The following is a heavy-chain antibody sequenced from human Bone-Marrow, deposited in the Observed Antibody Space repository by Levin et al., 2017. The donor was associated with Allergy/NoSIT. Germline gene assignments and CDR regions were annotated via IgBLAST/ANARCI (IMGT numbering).Heavy chain of an antibody. V-gene: IGHV3-53*01. CDR3: ARESSEYQHYCRSTSCYLWFFDY. CDR2: IYSGGST. Sequence: GGSLRLSCAASGFTVSSNYMSWVRQAPGKGLEWVSVIYSGGSTYYADSVKGRFTISRDNSKNTLYLQMNSLRAEDTAVYYCARESSEYQHYCRSTSCYLWFFDYWGQGTLVTVSS. D-gene: IGHD2-2*01. J-gene: IGHJ4*02. CDR1: GFTVSSNY.